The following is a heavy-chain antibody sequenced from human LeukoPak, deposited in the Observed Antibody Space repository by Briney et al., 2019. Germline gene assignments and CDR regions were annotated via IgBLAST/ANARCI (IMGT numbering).Heavy chain of an antibody. CDR1: GFTFSSYT. J-gene: IGHJ4*02. CDR2: ISSSSSYI. V-gene: IGHV3-21*06. CDR3: ARRCSSTSCLQY. Sequence: GGSLRLSCEASGFTFSSYTMNWVRQAPGKGLEWVSSISSSSSYIYYAGSVKGRFTISRDNAKNSVYLQMNSLRAEDTAVYYCARRCSSTSCLQYWGQGTLVTVSS. D-gene: IGHD2-2*01.